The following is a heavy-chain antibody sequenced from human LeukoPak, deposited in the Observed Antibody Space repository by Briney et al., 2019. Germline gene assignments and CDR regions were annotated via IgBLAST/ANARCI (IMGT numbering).Heavy chain of an antibody. CDR3: ARSRQASGLFSS. J-gene: IGHJ5*02. CDR2: IYDRGPA. V-gene: IGHV4-30-2*01. Sequence: PSQTLSLTCAVSGYAIISGGFSWNWIRQPPGKGLEWIGCIYDRGPAHYNPSLKSRFTISVDRPKNQFFLNVTSLTAADTAVYYCARSRQASGLFSSWGQGTLVVVSS. CDR1: GYAIISGGFS. D-gene: IGHD3-10*01.